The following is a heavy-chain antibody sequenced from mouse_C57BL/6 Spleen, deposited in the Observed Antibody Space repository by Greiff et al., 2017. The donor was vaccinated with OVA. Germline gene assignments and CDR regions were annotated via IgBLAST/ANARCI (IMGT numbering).Heavy chain of an antibody. Sequence: QVHVKQSGAELVKPGASVKVSCKASGYTFTSYWMHWVKQRPGQGLAWIGRIPPSDSDTNYTQKFKGKATLTVDKSSSTAYMQLSSLTSEDSAVYYCAQYDYDEFAYWGQGTLVTVSA. J-gene: IGHJ3*01. D-gene: IGHD2-4*01. CDR2: IPPSDSDT. CDR3: AQYDYDEFAY. V-gene: IGHV1-74*01. CDR1: GYTFTSYW.